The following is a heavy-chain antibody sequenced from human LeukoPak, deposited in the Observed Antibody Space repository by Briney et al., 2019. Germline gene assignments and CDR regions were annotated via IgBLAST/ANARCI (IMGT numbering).Heavy chain of an antibody. J-gene: IGHJ4*02. CDR1: GGSFSGYY. D-gene: IGHD3-10*01. CDR2: INHSGST. Sequence: SETLSLTCAVYGGSFSGYYWSWLRQPPGKGLEWIGEINHSGSTNYNPSLKSRVTISVDTSKNQFSLKLSSVTAADTAVYYCARGPFGDYVDYWGQGTLVTVSS. CDR3: ARGPFGDYVDY. V-gene: IGHV4-34*01.